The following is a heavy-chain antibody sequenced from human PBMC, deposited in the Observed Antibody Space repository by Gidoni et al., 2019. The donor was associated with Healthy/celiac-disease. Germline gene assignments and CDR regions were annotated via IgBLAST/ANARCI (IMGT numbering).Heavy chain of an antibody. CDR3: AKAPTTVTSGVDY. J-gene: IGHJ4*02. D-gene: IGHD4-17*01. Sequence: EVQLLESGGGVVQPGGSLRLSGAASGVNFSRYAMSWVRQAPGKGLEWVSAISGSGGSTYYAYSVKGRFSISRDNSKHTLYLQMNSLRAEDTAVYYCAKAPTTVTSGVDYWGQGTLVTVSS. V-gene: IGHV3-23*01. CDR1: GVNFSRYA. CDR2: ISGSGGST.